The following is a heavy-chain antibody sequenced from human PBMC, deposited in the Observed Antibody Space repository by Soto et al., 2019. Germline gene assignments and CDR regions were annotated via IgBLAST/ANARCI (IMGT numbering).Heavy chain of an antibody. CDR1: RLTFTKYT. Sequence: QVQLVESGGGVVQSGRSLRLSCAASRLTFTKYTLHWVRQSPGKGLEWVALISDDGSDKFYADSVKGRFTISRDNSKSALYLQMNNLRTEDTAVYYCSAMNRSGHCFDFWGQGTLVTVSS. D-gene: IGHD3-22*01. J-gene: IGHJ4*02. CDR2: ISDDGSDK. V-gene: IGHV3-30*14. CDR3: SAMNRSGHCFDF.